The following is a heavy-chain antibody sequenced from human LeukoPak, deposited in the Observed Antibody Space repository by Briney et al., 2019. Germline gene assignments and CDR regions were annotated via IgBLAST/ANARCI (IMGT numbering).Heavy chain of an antibody. Sequence: TLSLTCTVSGVSISSAAYYWSWIRQPPAKGLEWIGYIYYSGSTYYNPSLKSRVTISVDTSKIQFSLKLSSVTAADTAVYYCARADATGGRFHAFDIWGQGTMVTVSS. V-gene: IGHV4-31*03. CDR3: ARADATGGRFHAFDI. D-gene: IGHD3-3*01. CDR1: GVSISSAAYY. CDR2: IYYSGST. J-gene: IGHJ3*02.